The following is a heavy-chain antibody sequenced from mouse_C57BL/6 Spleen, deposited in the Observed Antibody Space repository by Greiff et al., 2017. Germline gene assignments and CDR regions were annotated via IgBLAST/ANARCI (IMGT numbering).Heavy chain of an antibody. D-gene: IGHD2-1*01. CDR1: GYAFSSYW. CDR2: IDPGDGDT. Sequence: VKLMESGAELVKPGASVKISCKASGYAFSSYWMNWVKQRPGKGLEWIGQIDPGDGDTNYNGKFKGKATLTADKSSSTAYMQLSSLTSEDSAVFFCARSNYPYFDYWGQGTTRTVSS. V-gene: IGHV1-80*01. CDR3: ARSNYPYFDY. J-gene: IGHJ2*01.